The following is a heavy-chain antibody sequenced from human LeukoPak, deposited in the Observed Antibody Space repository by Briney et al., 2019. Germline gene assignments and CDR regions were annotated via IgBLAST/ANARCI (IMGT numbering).Heavy chain of an antibody. J-gene: IGHJ4*02. D-gene: IGHD5-24*01. CDR1: GFTFSSYG. CDR2: ISASGSKT. V-gene: IGHV3-23*01. Sequence: GGSLRLSCTASGFTFSSYGMNWVRQAPGKGLEWVSTISASGSKTYYADSVKGRFTISRDNSKNTLYLQMNSLRAEDTAIYYCAKQGDRAYFDLWGQGTLVTVSS. CDR3: AKQGDRAYFDL.